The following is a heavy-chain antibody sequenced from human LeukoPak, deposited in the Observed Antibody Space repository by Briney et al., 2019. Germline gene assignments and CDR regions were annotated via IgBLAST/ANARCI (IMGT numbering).Heavy chain of an antibody. CDR3: ARGQLYYFDSSGSPGVFDI. J-gene: IGHJ3*02. CDR1: GFTFSSYT. D-gene: IGHD3-22*01. CDR2: ISSSRNYI. V-gene: IGHV3-21*01. Sequence: GGSLRLSCVASGFTFSSYTMNWVRQAPGKGLGWVSSISSSRNYIYYADSVKGRFTISRDNAKNSLYLQMNSLRAEDTAVYYCARGQLYYFDSSGSPGVFDIWGQGTMVTVSS.